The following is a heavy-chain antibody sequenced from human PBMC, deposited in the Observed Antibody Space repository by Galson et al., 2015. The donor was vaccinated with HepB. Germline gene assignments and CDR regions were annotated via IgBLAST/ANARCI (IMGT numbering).Heavy chain of an antibody. CDR3: TRHSGAVASPNWFDP. CDR1: GLTFSGSA. J-gene: IGHJ5*02. D-gene: IGHD6-19*01. CDR2: IRSKANSYAT. V-gene: IGHV3-73*01. Sequence: SLRLSCAAPGLTFSGSAMHWVRQASGKGLEWVGRIRSKANSYATAYAASVKGRFTISRDDSKNTAYLQMNSLKTEDTAVYYCTRHSGAVASPNWFDPWGQGTLVTVSS.